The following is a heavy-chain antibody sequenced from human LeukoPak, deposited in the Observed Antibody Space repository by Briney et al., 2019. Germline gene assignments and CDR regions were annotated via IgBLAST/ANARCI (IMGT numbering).Heavy chain of an antibody. D-gene: IGHD3-3*01. CDR1: GGTFSSYA. CDR3: ARDRGGYDFWSGYYTPFYFDY. Sequence: ASVKVSCKASGGTFSSYAISWVRQAPGQGLEWMGGIIPSFGTANYAQKFQGRVTITTDESTSTAYMELSSLRSEDTAVYYCARDRGGYDFWSGYYTPFYFDYWGQGTLVTVSS. V-gene: IGHV1-69*05. J-gene: IGHJ4*02. CDR2: IIPSFGTA.